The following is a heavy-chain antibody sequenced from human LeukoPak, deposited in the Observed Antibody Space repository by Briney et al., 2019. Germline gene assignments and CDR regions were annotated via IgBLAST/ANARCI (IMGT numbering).Heavy chain of an antibody. D-gene: IGHD3-3*01. CDR3: AKDFAYYDFWSGYYPDYYYYGMDV. V-gene: IGHV3-7*01. CDR1: GFTFSSYW. CDR2: IKQDGSEK. J-gene: IGHJ6*02. Sequence: PGGSLRLSCAASGFTFSSYWMSWVRQAPGKGLEWVANIKQDGSEKYYVDSVKGRFTISRDNSKNTLYLQMNSLRAEDTAVYYCAKDFAYYDFWSGYYPDYYYYGMDVWGQGTTVTVSS.